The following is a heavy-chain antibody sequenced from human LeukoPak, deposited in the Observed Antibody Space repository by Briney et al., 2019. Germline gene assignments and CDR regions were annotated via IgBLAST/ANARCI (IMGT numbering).Heavy chain of an antibody. J-gene: IGHJ4*02. CDR2: ISAYNGNT. CDR3: ARMVDPPYGDYGDY. Sequence: ASVKVSCKASGYTFTSCGISWVRQTPGQGLEWMGWISAYNGNTNYAQKLQGRVTMTTDTSTSTAYMELRSLRSDDTAVYYCARMVDPPYGDYGDYWGQGTLVTVSS. CDR1: GYTFTSCG. V-gene: IGHV1-18*01. D-gene: IGHD4-17*01.